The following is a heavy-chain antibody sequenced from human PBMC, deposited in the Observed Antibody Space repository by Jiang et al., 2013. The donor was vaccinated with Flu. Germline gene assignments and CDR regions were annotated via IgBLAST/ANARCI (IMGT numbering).Heavy chain of an antibody. Sequence: YYSGSTYYNPSLKSRVTISVDTSKNQFSLKLRSVTAADTAVYFCARQDRIVGATSPFDYWGQGTPGHRLL. V-gene: IGHV4-39*01. CDR2: YYSGST. J-gene: IGHJ4*02. CDR3: ARQDRIVGATSPFDY. D-gene: IGHD1-26*01.